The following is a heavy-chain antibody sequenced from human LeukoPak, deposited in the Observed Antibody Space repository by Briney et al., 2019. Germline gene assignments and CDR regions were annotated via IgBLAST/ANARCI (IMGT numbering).Heavy chain of an antibody. CDR1: GFTFSSYG. V-gene: IGHV3-33*03. D-gene: IGHD2-21*02. J-gene: IGHJ1*01. CDR2: IWYDGSDK. CDR3: TSWGDTTAEYFQR. Sequence: GRSLRLSCAASGFTFSSYGMHWVRQAPGKGLEWVAVIWYDGSDKYYVDSVKGRFTISRDNFKNRLYLQMNSLRVEDTAVYYCTSWGDTTAEYFQRWGQGTLVTVSS.